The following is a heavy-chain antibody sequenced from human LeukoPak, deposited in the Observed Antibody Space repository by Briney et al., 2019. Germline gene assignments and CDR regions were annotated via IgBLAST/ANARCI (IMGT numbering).Heavy chain of an antibody. CDR3: ARYRAFDI. CDR2: IYYSVT. D-gene: IGHD2-2*01. V-gene: IGHV4-61*01. Sequence: SETLSLTYTVSSGSISTSNYYWSWIRQPPGKGLEWIGYIYYSVTNYNPSLQSRVTLSVDTSKNQFYLSLSSVTAADTAMYYCARYRAFDIWGQGTMVTVSS. J-gene: IGHJ3*02. CDR1: SGSISTSNYY.